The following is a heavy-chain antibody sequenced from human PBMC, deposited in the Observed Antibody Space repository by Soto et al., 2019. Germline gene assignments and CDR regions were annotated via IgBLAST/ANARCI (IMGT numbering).Heavy chain of an antibody. J-gene: IGHJ5*02. V-gene: IGHV3-30*18. Sequence: GGSLRLSCAASGFTFSSYGMHWVRQAPGKGLEWVAVISNDGSNKYYADSVKGRFTISRDNSKNSLYPQMNSLRAEDTAVYYCSKLGGYYSAGWFDPWGQGTLVTVSS. D-gene: IGHD3-22*01. CDR2: ISNDGSNK. CDR1: GFTFSSYG. CDR3: SKLGGYYSAGWFDP.